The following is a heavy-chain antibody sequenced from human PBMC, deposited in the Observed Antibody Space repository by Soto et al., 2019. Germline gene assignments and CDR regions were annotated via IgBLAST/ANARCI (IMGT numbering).Heavy chain of an antibody. CDR3: ERGYEFWSGYSNFDY. V-gene: IGHV1-18*01. D-gene: IGHD3-3*01. CDR1: GYTFSSYG. Sequence: GASVKVSCKASGYTFSSYGISRVRQAPGEGLEWMGWISGYNGNTSYAEKVQDRVTMTTDTSTTTAYMELRSLRSDDTAIYYCERGYEFWSGYSNFDYWGQGTQVTVSS. J-gene: IGHJ4*02. CDR2: ISGYNGNT.